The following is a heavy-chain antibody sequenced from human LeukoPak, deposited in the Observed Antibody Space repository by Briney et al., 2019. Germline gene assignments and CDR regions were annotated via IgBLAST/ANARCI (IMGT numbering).Heavy chain of an antibody. Sequence: SVKVSCKASGGTFTSYAISWVRQAPGQGLEWMGGITPIFGTANYAQKFQGRVTITTDESTSTAYMELSSLRSEDTAVYYCARAIDDYGDYGSKVHWFDPWGQGTLVTVSS. D-gene: IGHD4-17*01. V-gene: IGHV1-69*05. CDR1: GGTFTSYA. CDR3: ARAIDDYGDYGSKVHWFDP. J-gene: IGHJ5*02. CDR2: ITPIFGTA.